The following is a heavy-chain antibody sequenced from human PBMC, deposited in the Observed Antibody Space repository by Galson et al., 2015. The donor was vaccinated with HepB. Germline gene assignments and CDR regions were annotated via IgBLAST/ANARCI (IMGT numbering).Heavy chain of an antibody. J-gene: IGHJ3*02. V-gene: IGHV1-18*01. CDR3: ARDAPSSGWYHDALDI. CDR1: GYIFTNYG. Sequence: SVKVSCKASGYIFTNYGISWVRQAPGQGLEWMGWISAYIGNPNFAQKFQDRVTMTTDTSTSTAYMELRSLISDDTAVYYCARDAPSSGWYHDALDIWGQGTMVTVSS. CDR2: ISAYIGNP. D-gene: IGHD6-19*01.